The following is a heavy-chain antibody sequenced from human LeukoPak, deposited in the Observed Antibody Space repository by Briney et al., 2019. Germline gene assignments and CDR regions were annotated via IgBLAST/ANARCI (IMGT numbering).Heavy chain of an antibody. V-gene: IGHV1-46*01. Sequence: ASVKVSCKASGYTFTSYYMHWVRQAPGQGLEWMGIINPSGGSTSYAQKFQGRVTMTRDTSTSTVYMELSSLRSEDTAVYYCARGEGYYYDSSGYYSPSSNFDYWGQGTLVTVSS. CDR1: GYTFTSYY. J-gene: IGHJ4*02. CDR2: INPSGGST. D-gene: IGHD3-22*01. CDR3: ARGEGYYYDSSGYYSPSSNFDY.